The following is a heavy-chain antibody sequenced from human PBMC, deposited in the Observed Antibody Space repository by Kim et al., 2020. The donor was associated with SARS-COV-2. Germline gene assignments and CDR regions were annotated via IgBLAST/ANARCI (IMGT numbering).Heavy chain of an antibody. Sequence: ASVKVSCKASGYTFTSYAMNWVRQAPGQGLEWMGWINTNTGNPTYAQGFTGRFVFSLDTSVSTAYLQISSLKAEDTAVYYCARGGVDYGVPWFDPWGQGTLVTVSS. CDR1: GYTFTSYA. J-gene: IGHJ5*02. V-gene: IGHV7-4-1*02. CDR3: ARGGVDYGVPWFDP. D-gene: IGHD4-17*01. CDR2: INTNTGNP.